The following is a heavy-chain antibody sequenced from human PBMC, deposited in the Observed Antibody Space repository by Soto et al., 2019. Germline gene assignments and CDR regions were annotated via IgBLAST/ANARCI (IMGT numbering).Heavy chain of an antibody. CDR2: ISYDGSNK. CDR1: VFTFSIYG. J-gene: IGHJ4*02. CDR3: AKVTTIAADGTGGFDY. V-gene: IGHV3-30*18. D-gene: IGHD6-13*01. Sequence: GGSLIVFCAASVFTFSIYGMHWVRQAPGKGLEWVAVISYDGSNKYYADSVKGRFTISRDNSKNTLYLQMNSLRAEDTAVYYCAKVTTIAADGTGGFDYWGQGTLVTVSS.